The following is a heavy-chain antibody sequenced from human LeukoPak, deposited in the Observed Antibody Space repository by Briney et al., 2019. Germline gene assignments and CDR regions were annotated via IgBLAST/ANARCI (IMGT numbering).Heavy chain of an antibody. J-gene: IGHJ6*02. V-gene: IGHV1-18*01. Sequence: ASVKVSCTASGYTFTSYGISWVRQAPGQGLEWMGWISAYNGNTNYAQKLQGRVTMTTDTSTSTAYMELRSLRSDDTAVYYCARDVCSSTSCYTPPRYYYYGMDVWGQGTTVTVSS. D-gene: IGHD2-2*02. CDR3: ARDVCSSTSCYTPPRYYYYGMDV. CDR1: GYTFTSYG. CDR2: ISAYNGNT.